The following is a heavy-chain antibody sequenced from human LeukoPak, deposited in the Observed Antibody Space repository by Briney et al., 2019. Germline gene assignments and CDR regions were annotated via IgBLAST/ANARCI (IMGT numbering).Heavy chain of an antibody. CDR2: VSSSSSYI. D-gene: IGHD4-11*01. CDR3: ARSRLQSLDY. J-gene: IGHJ4*02. Sequence: GGSLRLFCSASGFTFSSDSMNSVRQAPEKGLECVSSVSSSSSYIYYADSVKGRSTISRDNAKNTLYLQMNSLGAEDTAMYYCARSRLQSLDYWGQGTLVTVSS. V-gene: IGHV3-21*01. CDR1: GFTFSSDS.